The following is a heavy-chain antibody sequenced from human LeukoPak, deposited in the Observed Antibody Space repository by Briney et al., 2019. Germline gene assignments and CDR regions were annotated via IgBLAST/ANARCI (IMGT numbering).Heavy chain of an antibody. D-gene: IGHD1-26*01. CDR3: ATGTSGSYYVGIVRPIDY. CDR2: FDPDDGET. Sequence: GASVKVSCKVSGYTLTELPIHWVRQAPGKGVEWMGGFDPDDGETVYAQMFQGRVTMTEDTSSDTASMELSSLRSEATAVYYCATGTSGSYYVGIVRPIDYWGQGTLVTVSS. CDR1: GYTLTELP. J-gene: IGHJ4*02. V-gene: IGHV1-24*01.